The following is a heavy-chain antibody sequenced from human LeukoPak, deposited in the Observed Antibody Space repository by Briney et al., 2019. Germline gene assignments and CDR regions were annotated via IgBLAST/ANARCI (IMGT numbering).Heavy chain of an antibody. CDR1: GYTFTSYD. J-gene: IGHJ5*02. CDR2: MNPNSGNT. D-gene: IGHD6-13*01. CDR3: ARDHSSSWYGWFDP. V-gene: IGHV1-8*01. Sequence: ASVKVSCKASGYTFTSYDINWVRQATGQELEWMGWMNPNSGNTGYAQKFQGRVTMTRNTSISTAYMELSSLRSEDTAVYYCARDHSSSWYGWFDPWGQGTLVTVSS.